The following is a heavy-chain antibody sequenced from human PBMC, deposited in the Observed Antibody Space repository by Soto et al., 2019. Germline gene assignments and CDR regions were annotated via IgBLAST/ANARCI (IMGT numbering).Heavy chain of an antibody. J-gene: IGHJ6*02. D-gene: IGHD2-8*01. CDR3: ARDNDRPQLGGNYYYILDV. CDR1: GGTFRTAA. CDR2: IMPVFRTP. V-gene: IGHV1-69*12. Sequence: QVHLEQSGAEVKKPGSSVKVSCKASGGTFRTAAISWVRQAPGQGLEWLGGIMPVFRTPDYAQKFQGRVTITADESXXXAXXELSGLRSDDTAVYYCARDNDRPQLGGNYYYILDVWGQGTTITVSS.